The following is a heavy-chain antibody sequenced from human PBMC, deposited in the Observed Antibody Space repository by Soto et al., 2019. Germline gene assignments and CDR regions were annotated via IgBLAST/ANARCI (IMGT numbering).Heavy chain of an antibody. D-gene: IGHD2-2*02. J-gene: IGHJ6*02. CDR3: ARSLTEGYCTITGCYTRPLYGMDV. V-gene: IGHV1-24*01. CDR2: FDPEGGEA. CDR1: GHNLTEFS. Sequence: ASVKVSCKISGHNLTEFSIHWVRQAPGKGLEWMGGFDPEGGEAIYAQKWHGRVTVTEDTVTDTAYMELSGLKSDDTAVYYCARSLTEGYCTITGCYTRPLYGMDVWGQGTTVTVSS.